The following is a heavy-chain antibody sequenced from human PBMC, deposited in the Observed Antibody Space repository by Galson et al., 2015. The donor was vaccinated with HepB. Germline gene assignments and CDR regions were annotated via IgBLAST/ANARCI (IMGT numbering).Heavy chain of an antibody. J-gene: IGHJ4*02. V-gene: IGHV3-23*01. D-gene: IGHD3-3*01. CDR3: AKERGGDFWSGYYDGGDGIGY. CDR2: ISGSGGST. CDR1: GFTFSSYA. Sequence: SLRLSCAASGFTFSSYAMSWVRQAPGKGLEWVSAISGSGGSTYYADSVKGRFTISRDNSKNTLYLQMNSLRAEDTAVYYCAKERGGDFWSGYYDGGDGIGYWGQGTLVTVSS.